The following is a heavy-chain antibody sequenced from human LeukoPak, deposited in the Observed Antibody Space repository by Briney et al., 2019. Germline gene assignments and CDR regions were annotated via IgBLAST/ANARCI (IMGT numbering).Heavy chain of an antibody. CDR3: ARGLLSYGAPSHFDY. CDR1: GGTFSSYA. V-gene: IGHV1-69*13. CDR2: IIPIFGTA. J-gene: IGHJ4*02. D-gene: IGHD4-17*01. Sequence: ASVKVSCKASGGTFSSYAISWVRQAPGQVLEWMGGIIPIFGTANYAQKFQGRVTITADESTSTAYMELGSLRSEDTAVYYCARGLLSYGAPSHFDYWGQGTLVTVSS.